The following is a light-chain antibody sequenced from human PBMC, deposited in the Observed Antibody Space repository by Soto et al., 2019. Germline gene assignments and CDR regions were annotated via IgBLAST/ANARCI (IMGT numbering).Light chain of an antibody. Sequence: DIQMTQSPSSLSASVGDRVTITCRASQGISNYLAWYQQKQGQVPKLLIYAASTLQAGVPSRFSGSGSGTDFTLTISRLQPEDVATYYCQKYNSAPLTVGGGTKVEIK. CDR1: QGISNY. CDR3: QKYNSAPLT. V-gene: IGKV1-27*01. J-gene: IGKJ4*01. CDR2: AAS.